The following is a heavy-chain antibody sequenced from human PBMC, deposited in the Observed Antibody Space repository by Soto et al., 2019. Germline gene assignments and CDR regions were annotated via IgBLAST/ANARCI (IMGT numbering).Heavy chain of an antibody. Sequence: SETLSLTCAVSGGSISSGGYSWSGIRQPPGKGLEWIGYMYHSGSTYYNPSLKSRVTISADTSMNQFSLALTSVTAADTAMYYCARGSTTEKVDSWGQGTLVTVSS. CDR1: GGSISSGGYS. CDR2: MYHSGST. V-gene: IGHV4-30-2*05. CDR3: ARGSTTEKVDS. J-gene: IGHJ4*02.